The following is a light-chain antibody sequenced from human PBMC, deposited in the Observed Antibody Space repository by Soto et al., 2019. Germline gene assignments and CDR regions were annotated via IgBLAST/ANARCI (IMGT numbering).Light chain of an antibody. CDR1: QSISSS. V-gene: IGKV1-39*01. CDR3: QQSYTAPSIT. J-gene: IGKJ5*01. Sequence: IQRTQSPSSLSASVGDKVTITCRASQSISSSLNWYQQKSGKAPNLLIYGVSRLQGGVPSRFSGSGSGTDFTLSISSLQPEDFATYYCQQSYTAPSITFGQGTRLEIK. CDR2: GVS.